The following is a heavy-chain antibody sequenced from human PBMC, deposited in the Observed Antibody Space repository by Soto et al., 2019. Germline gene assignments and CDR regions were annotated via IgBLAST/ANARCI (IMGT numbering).Heavy chain of an antibody. CDR2: INHSGST. CDR3: AREGSMVRASYYMDV. Sequence: SETLSLTCAVYGGSFSGYYWSWIRQPPGKGLEWIGEINHSGSTNYNPSLKSRVTISVDTSKNQFSLKLSSVTAADTAVYYCAREGSMVRASYYMDVWGKGTTVTVSS. J-gene: IGHJ6*03. V-gene: IGHV4-34*01. CDR1: GGSFSGYY. D-gene: IGHD3-10*01.